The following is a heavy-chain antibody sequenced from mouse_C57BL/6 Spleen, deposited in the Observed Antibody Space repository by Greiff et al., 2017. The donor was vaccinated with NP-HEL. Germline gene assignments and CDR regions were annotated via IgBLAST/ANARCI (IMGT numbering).Heavy chain of an antibody. Sequence: VQLQQSGPGLVQPSQSLSITCTVSGFSLTSYGVHWVRQSPGKGLEWLGVTWSGGSTDYNAAFISRLSISKDNSKSQVFFKMNSLQADDTAIYYCARGGEGYAMDYWGQGTSVTVSS. CDR1: GFSLTSYG. CDR3: ARGGEGYAMDY. J-gene: IGHJ4*01. CDR2: TWSGGST. V-gene: IGHV2-2*01.